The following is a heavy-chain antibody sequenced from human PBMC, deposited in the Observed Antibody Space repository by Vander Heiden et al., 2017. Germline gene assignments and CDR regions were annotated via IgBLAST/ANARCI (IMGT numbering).Heavy chain of an antibody. V-gene: IGHV4-34*01. J-gene: IGHJ4*02. D-gene: IGHD3-10*01. CDR1: GGSFSGYY. CDR2: INHRGST. CDR3: ARGQWAGSYPGY. Sequence: QVQLQQWGAVLLKPSETLSLTCAVYGGSFSGYYWSWIRQPPGKGLEWIGEINHRGSTNYNPSLKSRVTISVDTSKNQFSLKLSSVTAADTAVYYCARGQWAGSYPGYWGQGTLVTVSS.